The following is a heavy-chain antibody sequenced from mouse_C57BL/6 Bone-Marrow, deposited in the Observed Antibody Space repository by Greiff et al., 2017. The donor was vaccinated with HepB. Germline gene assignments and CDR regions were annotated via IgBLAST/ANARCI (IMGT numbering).Heavy chain of an antibody. Sequence: QVQLQQSGAELVKPGASVKLSCKASGYTFTEYTIHWVKQRSGQGLEWIGWFYPGSGSIKYNEKFKDKATLTADKSSSTVYMELSRVTSEDSAVYFCARHEAKGVTTKGGYAMDYWGQGTSVTVSS. J-gene: IGHJ4*01. D-gene: IGHD2-2*01. CDR3: ARHEAKGVTTKGGYAMDY. CDR1: GYTFTEYT. CDR2: FYPGSGSI. V-gene: IGHV1-62-2*01.